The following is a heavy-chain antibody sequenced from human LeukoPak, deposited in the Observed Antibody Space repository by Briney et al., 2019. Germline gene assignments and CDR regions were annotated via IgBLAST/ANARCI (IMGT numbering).Heavy chain of an antibody. CDR3: ARPYYYDSRIDP. CDR1: GGSISSGDYY. Sequence: SETLSLTCTVSGGSISSGDYYWSWIRQPPGKGLEWIAYMYYSGSTYYNPSLKSRVTMSADTSKNQLSLQLSSVTAADTAVYYCARPYYYDSRIDPWGQGILVTVSS. V-gene: IGHV4-30-4*01. J-gene: IGHJ5*02. CDR2: MYYSGST. D-gene: IGHD3-22*01.